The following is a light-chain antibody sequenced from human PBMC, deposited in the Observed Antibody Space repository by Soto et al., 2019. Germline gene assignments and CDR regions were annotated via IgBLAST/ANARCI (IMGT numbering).Light chain of an antibody. V-gene: IGKV1-39*01. J-gene: IGKJ1*01. CDR3: QQSYNTPRT. CDR1: QSISSY. CDR2: AAS. Sequence: DIQMTQSPSSLSASVGDRVTITCRASQSISSYLNWYQQKPGKAPKLLIYAASSLQSGVPSRFSGCGSGTDFTLTISSLQPEDFATYYCQQSYNTPRTFGQGTKVDIK.